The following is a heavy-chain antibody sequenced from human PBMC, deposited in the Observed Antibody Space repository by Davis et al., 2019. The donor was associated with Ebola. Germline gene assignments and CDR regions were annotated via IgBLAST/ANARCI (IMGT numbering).Heavy chain of an antibody. CDR3: ARGDKDYGDSYYYYGMDV. Sequence: HTGGSLRLSCAASGFTFSSYSMNWVRQAPGKGLVWVSRINSDGSSTSYADSVKGRFTISRDNAKNTLYLQMNSLRAEDTAVYYCARGDKDYGDSYYYYGMDVWGKGTTVTVSS. D-gene: IGHD4-17*01. CDR2: INSDGSST. V-gene: IGHV3-74*01. J-gene: IGHJ6*04. CDR1: GFTFSSYS.